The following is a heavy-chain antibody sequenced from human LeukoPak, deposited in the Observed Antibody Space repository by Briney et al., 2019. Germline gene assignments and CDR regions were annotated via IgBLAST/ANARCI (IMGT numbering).Heavy chain of an antibody. CDR1: GDSVSSNSAA. Sequence: SQTLSLTCAISGDSVSSNSAAWNWIRQSPSRGLEWLGRTYYRSKWYNDYAVSVKSRITINPDTSKNQFSLQLNSVTPEDTAVYYCARTPVVPYSSGWFGYYSDYWGQGTLVTVSS. V-gene: IGHV6-1*01. CDR2: TYYRSKWYN. CDR3: ARTPVVPYSSGWFGYYSDY. D-gene: IGHD6-19*01. J-gene: IGHJ4*02.